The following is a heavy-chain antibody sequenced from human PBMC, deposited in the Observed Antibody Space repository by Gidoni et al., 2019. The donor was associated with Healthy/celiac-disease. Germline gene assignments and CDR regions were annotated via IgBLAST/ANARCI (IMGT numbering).Heavy chain of an antibody. V-gene: IGHV3-53*01. CDR2: IYSGGST. CDR1: GFPVSSNY. D-gene: IGHD1-26*01. J-gene: IGHJ2*01. CDR3: ARSRSGHWYFDL. Sequence: EVQLVESGGGLIQPGGSLRLSCAASGFPVSSNYMSWVRQAPGKGLEWVSVIYSGGSTDYADSGKGRFTISRDNTKNTLYLQRNSLRAEDTAVYYCARSRSGHWYFDLWGRGTLVTVSS.